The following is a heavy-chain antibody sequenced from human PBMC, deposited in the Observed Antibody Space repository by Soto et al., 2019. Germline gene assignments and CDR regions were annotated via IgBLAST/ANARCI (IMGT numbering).Heavy chain of an antibody. CDR3: ARGEGITTFGVYGFDV. CDR1: GYRFTSHW. V-gene: IGHV5-10-1*01. Sequence: PGESLKISCKGSGYRFTSHWISWLRQMPGKGLEWMGRTDPSDSFTQYNPSFQGHVTISGDKSLSTAYLQWSSLKASDTAIYYCARGEGITTFGVYGFDVWGQGAPVTVSS. J-gene: IGHJ6*02. D-gene: IGHD3-3*01. CDR2: TDPSDSFT.